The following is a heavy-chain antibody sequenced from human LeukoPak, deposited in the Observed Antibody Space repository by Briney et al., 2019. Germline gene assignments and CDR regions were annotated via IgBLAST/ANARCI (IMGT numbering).Heavy chain of an antibody. Sequence: GGSLRLSCAASGFTVSSNYMSWVRQAPGKGLEWVSVIYSGGSTYYADSVKGRFTISRDNSKNTLYLQMNSLRAEDTAVYYCARDRVIVRGVIPNSYGMDVWGQGTTVTVSS. D-gene: IGHD3-10*02. CDR2: IYSGGST. J-gene: IGHJ6*02. CDR1: GFTVSSNY. V-gene: IGHV3-66*01. CDR3: ARDRVIVRGVIPNSYGMDV.